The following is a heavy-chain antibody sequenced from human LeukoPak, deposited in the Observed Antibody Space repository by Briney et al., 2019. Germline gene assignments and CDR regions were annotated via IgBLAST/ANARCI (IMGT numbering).Heavy chain of an antibody. J-gene: IGHJ5*02. CDR2: IKQDGSEK. Sequence: GGSLRLSCAASGFTFSSYWMSWVRQATGKGLEWVANIKQDGSEKYYVDSVKGRFTISRDNAKNSLYLQMNSLRAEDTAVYYCARDDCSSISCYHNWFDPWGQGTLVTVSS. D-gene: IGHD2-2*01. V-gene: IGHV3-7*01. CDR1: GFTFSSYW. CDR3: ARDDCSSISCYHNWFDP.